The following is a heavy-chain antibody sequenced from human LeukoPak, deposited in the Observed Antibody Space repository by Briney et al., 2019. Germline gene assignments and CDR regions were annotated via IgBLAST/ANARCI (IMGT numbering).Heavy chain of an antibody. Sequence: GGSLRLSCAASGFTFSNYAMTWVRQAPGKGLEWVSSISSGSNYKYYADSVKGRFAISRDNGKNSLYLQMNSLRAEDTAVYYCARSPGWQGSYYFDYWGPGILVAVST. J-gene: IGHJ4*02. CDR3: ARSPGWQGSYYFDY. V-gene: IGHV3-21*01. CDR2: ISSGSNYK. D-gene: IGHD6-19*01. CDR1: GFTFSNYA.